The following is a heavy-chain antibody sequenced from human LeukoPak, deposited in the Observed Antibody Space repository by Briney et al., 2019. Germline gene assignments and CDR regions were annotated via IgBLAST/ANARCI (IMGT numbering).Heavy chain of an antibody. D-gene: IGHD4-17*01. CDR3: ARDTHGDYPTNIFDY. CDR1: GFTFSSYA. CDR2: ISYDGSNK. Sequence: GGSLRLSCAASGFTFSSYAMHWVRQAPGKGLEWVAVISYDGSNKYYADSVKGRFTISRDNSKNTLYLQMNSLRAEDTAVYYCARDTHGDYPTNIFDYWGQGTLVTVSS. J-gene: IGHJ4*02. V-gene: IGHV3-30-3*01.